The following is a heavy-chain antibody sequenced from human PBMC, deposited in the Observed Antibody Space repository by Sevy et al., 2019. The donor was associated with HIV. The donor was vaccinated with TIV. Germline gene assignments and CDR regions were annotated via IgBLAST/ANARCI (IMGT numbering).Heavy chain of an antibody. CDR3: TTDAHDFTNYPSPYYFDQ. V-gene: IGHV3-15*01. CDR2: IKSKTDGGPT. D-gene: IGHD4-4*01. CDR1: GFTLSDAW. Sequence: GGSLRLSCAASGFTLSDAWMSWVRQAPGKGLEWVGRIKSKTDGGPTDYAAPVKGRFTISRDESKNTLYLQMNSLKTVDTAVYYCTTDAHDFTNYPSPYYFDQWGQGTLVTVSS. J-gene: IGHJ4*02.